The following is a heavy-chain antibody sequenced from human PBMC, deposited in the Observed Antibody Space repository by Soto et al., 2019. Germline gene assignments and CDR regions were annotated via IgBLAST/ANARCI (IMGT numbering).Heavy chain of an antibody. CDR2: ISYDGSRQ. CDR3: AKDAPNKPHYGSEDFQA. D-gene: IGHD3-10*01. J-gene: IGHJ4*02. Sequence: GGSLRLSCAVSGFRFSSYGMHWVRQAPGKGLEWVALISYDGSRQYYADSVKGRFTISRDNSKNTLDLPLNSLRSDDTGISYCAKDAPNKPHYGSEDFQAWGQGPVVTVSP. CDR1: GFRFSSYG. V-gene: IGHV3-30*18.